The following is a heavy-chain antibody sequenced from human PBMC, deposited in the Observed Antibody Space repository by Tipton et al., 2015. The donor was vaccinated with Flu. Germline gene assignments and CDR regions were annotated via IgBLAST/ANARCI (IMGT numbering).Heavy chain of an antibody. D-gene: IGHD2-15*01. CDR1: GGSFSSHY. V-gene: IGHV4-34*01. CDR2: INPSGST. Sequence: LRLSCAVYGGSFSSHYWSRIRQPPGKGLEWIGEINPSGSTNYNPSLKSRVTISGDTSKNQVSLKLSSVTAADTAVCYCAAHCSGGSCRHAFDIWSQGTMVTVSS. J-gene: IGHJ3*02. CDR3: AAHCSGGSCRHAFDI.